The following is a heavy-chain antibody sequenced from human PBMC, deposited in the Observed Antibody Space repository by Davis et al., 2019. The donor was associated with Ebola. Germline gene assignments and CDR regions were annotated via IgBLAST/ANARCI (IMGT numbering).Heavy chain of an antibody. CDR2: IRSKANSYAT. V-gene: IGHV3-73*01. Sequence: GESLKISCAASGFTFSSYWMHWVRQASGKGLEWVGRIRSKANSYATAYAASVKGRFTISRDDSKNTAYLQMNSLKTEDTALYYCAKDQGPLYSSSQELYYYGMDVWGQGTTVTVSS. CDR3: AKDQGPLYSSSQELYYYGMDV. J-gene: IGHJ6*02. CDR1: GFTFSSYW. D-gene: IGHD6-6*01.